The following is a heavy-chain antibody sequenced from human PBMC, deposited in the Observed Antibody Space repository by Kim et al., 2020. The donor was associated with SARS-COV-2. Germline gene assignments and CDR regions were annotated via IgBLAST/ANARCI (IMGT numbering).Heavy chain of an antibody. Sequence: SETLSLTCTVSGGSISSYYWSWIRQPAGKGLEWIGRIYTSGSTNYNPSLKSRVTMSVDTSKNQFSLKLSSVTAADTAVYYCARTGTNGGYYYYGMDVWGQGTTVTVSS. D-gene: IGHD1-1*01. V-gene: IGHV4-4*07. CDR3: ARTGTNGGYYYYGMDV. CDR1: GGSISSYY. J-gene: IGHJ6*02. CDR2: IYTSGST.